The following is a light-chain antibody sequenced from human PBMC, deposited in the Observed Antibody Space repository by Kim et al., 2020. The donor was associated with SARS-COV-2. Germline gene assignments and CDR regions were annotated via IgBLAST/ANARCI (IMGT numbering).Light chain of an antibody. J-gene: IGLJ2*01. CDR1: NICGKP. CDR2: RNN. Sequence: SATLGQTAKISGGGNNICGKPVHWYQQKPGQAPVAVIFRNNNLPSGIPERFSGSNSGNAATLSISRVQVGDEAVYFCQVWDSNTVIFGGGTQLTVL. V-gene: IGLV3-9*01. CDR3: QVWDSNTVI.